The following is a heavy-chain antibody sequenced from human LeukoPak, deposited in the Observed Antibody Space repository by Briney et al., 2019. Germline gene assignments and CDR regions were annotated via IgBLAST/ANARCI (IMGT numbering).Heavy chain of an antibody. D-gene: IGHD4-11*01. Sequence: PGRSLTLSCAATGFTFNHYGMHWVRQAAGKGLEWVAVIWSDGTNRYYADSVKGRFTISRDDSRNTIYLQMNSLRPEDTGVYYCARDAQRGFDYSNSLQYWGQGTPVTVST. J-gene: IGHJ4*02. CDR3: ARDAQRGFDYSNSLQY. CDR1: GFTFNHYG. CDR2: IWSDGTNR. V-gene: IGHV3-33*01.